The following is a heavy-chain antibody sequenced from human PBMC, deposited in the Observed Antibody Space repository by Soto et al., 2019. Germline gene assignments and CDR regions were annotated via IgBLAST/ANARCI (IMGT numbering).Heavy chain of an antibody. Sequence: SETLSLTCTVSGGSISSGGYYWSWIRQHPGKGLEWIGYIYYSGSTYYNPSLKSRVTISVDTSKNQFSLKLSSVTAADTAVYYCARGRRKSPDYYDSSGSFFPFDYWGQGTLVTVS. CDR1: GGSISSGGYY. CDR3: ARGRRKSPDYYDSSGSFFPFDY. CDR2: IYYSGST. J-gene: IGHJ4*02. D-gene: IGHD3-22*01. V-gene: IGHV4-31*03.